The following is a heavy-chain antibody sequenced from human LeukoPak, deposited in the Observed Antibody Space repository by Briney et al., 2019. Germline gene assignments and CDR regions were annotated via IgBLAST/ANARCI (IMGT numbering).Heavy chain of an antibody. J-gene: IGHJ6*02. CDR1: GGSISSGDFY. D-gene: IGHD1-26*01. V-gene: IGHV4-31*03. CDR3: ARDSSLSGSYSSYYYGMDV. Sequence: SETLSLTCTVSGGSISSGDFYWSWIRQHPGQGLEWIVYIYYSGTTYYSPSLKCRVTISLDTSKNQFSLKLSSVTAADTAVYYCARDSSLSGSYSSYYYGMDVWGQGTTVTVSS. CDR2: IYYSGTT.